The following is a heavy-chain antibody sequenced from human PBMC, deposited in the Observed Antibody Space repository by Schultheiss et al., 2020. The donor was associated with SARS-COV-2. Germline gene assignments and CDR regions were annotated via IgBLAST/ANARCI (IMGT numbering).Heavy chain of an antibody. V-gene: IGHV4-30-4*08. Sequence: LRLSCTVSGGSISSGGYYWSWIRQPPGKGLEWIGEINHTGSTNYNPSLKSRVTISVDTSKNQFSLKLSSVTAADTAVYYCASLKRTMVRGVYYYYGMDVWGQGTTVTVSS. D-gene: IGHD3-10*01. CDR3: ASLKRTMVRGVYYYYGMDV. CDR2: INHTGST. J-gene: IGHJ6*02. CDR1: GGSISSGGYY.